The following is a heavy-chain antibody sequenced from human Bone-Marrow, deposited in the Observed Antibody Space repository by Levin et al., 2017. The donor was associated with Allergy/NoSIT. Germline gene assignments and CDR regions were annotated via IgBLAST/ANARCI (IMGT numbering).Heavy chain of an antibody. CDR1: GGSISSPNYF. CDR3: AREGIIPSYRDLDGFDI. Sequence: SETLSLTCTVSGGSISSPNYFWSWIRQLPGKGLEWIAYIDYRWRTFYNPSLESRVNMSLDPSNNQFSLRLRSVTAADTAMYYCAREGIIPSYRDLDGFDIWGQGTMVTVSS. CDR2: IDYRWRT. V-gene: IGHV4-31*03. D-gene: IGHD1-14*01. J-gene: IGHJ3*02.